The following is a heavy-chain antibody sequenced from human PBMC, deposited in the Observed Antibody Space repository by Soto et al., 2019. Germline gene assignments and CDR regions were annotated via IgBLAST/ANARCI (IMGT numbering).Heavy chain of an antibody. V-gene: IGHV1-8*01. J-gene: IGHJ4*02. CDR2: MQPSSGRT. Sequence: GASVKVSCKSSGYSFTSLDINWVRQTTGQGLEWMGWMQPSSGRTGYAQKFQGRVTMTRDTSINTAYMELSSLTSDDTAFYYCARGVTAGVDYWGQGTLVTVSS. CDR3: ARGVTAGVDY. CDR1: GYSFTSLD. D-gene: IGHD1-26*01.